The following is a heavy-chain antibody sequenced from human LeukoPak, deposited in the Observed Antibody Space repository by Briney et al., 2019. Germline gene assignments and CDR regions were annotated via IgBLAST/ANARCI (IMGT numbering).Heavy chain of an antibody. Sequence: SGGSLRLSCAASGFTFSSYGMHWVRQAPGKGLEWVAFIRYDGSNKYYADSVKGRFTISRDNSKNTLYLQMNSLRAEDTAVYYCAKVYVSYDSSGYFDYWGQGTLVTVSS. CDR3: AKVYVSYDSSGYFDY. CDR2: IRYDGSNK. V-gene: IGHV3-30*02. J-gene: IGHJ4*02. D-gene: IGHD3-22*01. CDR1: GFTFSSYG.